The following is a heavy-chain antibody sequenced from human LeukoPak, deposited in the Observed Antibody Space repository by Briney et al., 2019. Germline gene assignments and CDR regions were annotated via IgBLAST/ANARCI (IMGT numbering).Heavy chain of an antibody. D-gene: IGHD2-2*01. CDR1: GGSISSGGYY. J-gene: IGHJ4*02. CDR3: ARGVQYQDRIEPGPFDY. Sequence: TSQTLSLTCTVSGGSISSGGYYWSWIRQHPGKGLEWIGYIYYSGSTYYNPSLKSRVTISVDTSKNQFSLKLSSVTAADTAVYYCARGVQYQDRIEPGPFDYWGQGTLVTVSS. V-gene: IGHV4-31*03. CDR2: IYYSGST.